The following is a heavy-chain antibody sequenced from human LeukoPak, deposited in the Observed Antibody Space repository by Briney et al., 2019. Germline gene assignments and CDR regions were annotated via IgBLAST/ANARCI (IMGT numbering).Heavy chain of an antibody. CDR1: GGSIGSGGYY. Sequence: PSETLSLTCTVSGGSIGSGGYYWSWIRQHPGKGLEWIGYIYHTGATYYNPSLKSRVAISLATSKSQFSLKLTSVTAADAAVYYCVRDLGYGTGSFDYWGQGTLVIVSS. J-gene: IGHJ4*02. V-gene: IGHV4-31*03. CDR3: VRDLGYGTGSFDY. D-gene: IGHD5-18*01. CDR2: IYHTGAT.